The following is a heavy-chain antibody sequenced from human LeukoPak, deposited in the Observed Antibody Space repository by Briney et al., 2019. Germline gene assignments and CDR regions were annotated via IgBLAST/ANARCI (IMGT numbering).Heavy chain of an antibody. CDR3: ARLPGIVATIERYFDY. CDR1: GYSFTSYW. CDR2: IYPGDSDT. V-gene: IGHV5-51*01. J-gene: IGHJ4*02. Sequence: GESLKISCKGSGYSFTSYWIGWVRQMPGKGLEWMGIIYPGDSDTGYSPSFQGQVTISADKSISTAYLQWSSLKASDTAMYYCARLPGIVATIERYFDYWGQGTLVTVSS. D-gene: IGHD5-12*01.